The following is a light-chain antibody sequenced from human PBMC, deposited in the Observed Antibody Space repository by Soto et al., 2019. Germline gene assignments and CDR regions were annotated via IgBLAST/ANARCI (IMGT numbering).Light chain of an antibody. CDR2: AAS. J-gene: IGKJ5*01. Sequence: EMVMTQSPATLSASPGDRATLSCRASQSVSSNLAWYQQKPGQAPRLLIYAASPRATGIPARFSGSGSGTEFTLTTSSLQSEDFALYYCQEYDNWPPITFGQGTRLDMK. CDR3: QEYDNWPPIT. CDR1: QSVSSN. V-gene: IGKV3-15*01.